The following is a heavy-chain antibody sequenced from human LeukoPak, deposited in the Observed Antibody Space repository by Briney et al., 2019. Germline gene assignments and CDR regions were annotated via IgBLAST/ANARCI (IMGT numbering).Heavy chain of an antibody. D-gene: IGHD4-23*01. V-gene: IGHV4-38-2*02. CDR3: ARDNFSGGNWAYFDY. CDR1: GYSISSGYY. CDR2: IYYSGST. J-gene: IGHJ4*02. Sequence: SETLFLTCTVSGYSISSGYYWGWIRQPPGKGLEWIGSIYYSGSTYYNPSLKSRVTISVDTSKNQFSLKLSSVTAADTAVYYCARDNFSGGNWAYFDYWGQGTLVTVSS.